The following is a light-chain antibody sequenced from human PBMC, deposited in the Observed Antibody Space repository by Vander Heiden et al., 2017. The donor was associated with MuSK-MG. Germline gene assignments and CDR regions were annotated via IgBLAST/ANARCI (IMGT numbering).Light chain of an antibody. V-gene: IGLV2-14*03. CDR1: ISDIGAYNY. CDR3: SSYTRRTTLV. CDR2: DVA. Sequence: QSSLTQPASVSVSPAQSITISCAGSISDIGAYNYVSWYQQHPGKAPKLMIYDVANRPSGVSDRFSGAKSGNTASLTISGLQPEDEADYYCSSYTRRTTLVFGGGTKLTVL. J-gene: IGLJ2*01.